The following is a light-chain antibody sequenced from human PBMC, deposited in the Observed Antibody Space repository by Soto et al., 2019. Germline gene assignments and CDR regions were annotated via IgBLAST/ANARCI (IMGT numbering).Light chain of an antibody. J-gene: IGLJ2*01. CDR2: DVT. V-gene: IGLV2-14*03. CDR3: SSYTTSSSVV. CDR1: SSDVGAYNY. Sequence: QSALTQPASVSGSPGQSITFSCTGTSSDVGAYNYVSWYQQHPGKAPKLMIYDVTSRPSGVSNRFSGSKSGNTASLTISGLRAEDEADYYCSSYTTSSSVVFGGGTQLTV.